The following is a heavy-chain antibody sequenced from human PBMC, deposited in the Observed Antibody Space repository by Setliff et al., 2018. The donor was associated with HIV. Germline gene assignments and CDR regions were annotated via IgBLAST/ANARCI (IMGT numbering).Heavy chain of an antibody. Sequence: SETLSLTCTVSGGSVNGHYWNWIRLTPGKGLEWIGSISYSGSTNYKPSLKSRVTISVDTSRNEFSLKLSSVTAADTAVYYCATDPTSYCTGGNCHSGRFASWGQGTLVTVTS. J-gene: IGHJ4*02. V-gene: IGHV4-59*02. CDR3: ATDPTSYCTGGNCHSGRFAS. CDR1: GGSVNGHY. CDR2: ISYSGST. D-gene: IGHD2-15*01.